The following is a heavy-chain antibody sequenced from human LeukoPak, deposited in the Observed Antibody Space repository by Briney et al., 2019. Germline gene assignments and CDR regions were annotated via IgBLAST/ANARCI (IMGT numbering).Heavy chain of an antibody. D-gene: IGHD4-11*01. CDR1: GGSISSGGYY. CDR3: ARDLPHSNYFDY. J-gene: IGHJ4*02. V-gene: IGHV4-31*03. CDR2: IYYSGST. Sequence: SETLSLTCTVSGGSISSGGYYWSWIRQHPGKGLEWIGYIYYSGSTYYNPSLKSRVTISVDTSKNQFSLKLSSVTAADTAVYYCARDLPHSNYFDYWGQGTLVTVSS.